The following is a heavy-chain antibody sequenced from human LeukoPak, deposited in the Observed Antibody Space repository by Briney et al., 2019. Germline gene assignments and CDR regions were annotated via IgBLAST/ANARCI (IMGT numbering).Heavy chain of an antibody. J-gene: IGHJ4*02. CDR3: ARGGIVHGDYTVQGLNYFDY. D-gene: IGHD4-17*01. CDR2: VNPNSGGT. V-gene: IGHV1-2*04. CDR1: GYTFTDYY. Sequence: GASVKVSCKASGYTFTDYYMHWVRQAPGQGLEWMGGVNPNSGGTNYAQKFQGWVTMTRDTSSSTAYMELSRLTSDDTAVYYCARGGIVHGDYTVQGLNYFDYWGQGTLVTVSS.